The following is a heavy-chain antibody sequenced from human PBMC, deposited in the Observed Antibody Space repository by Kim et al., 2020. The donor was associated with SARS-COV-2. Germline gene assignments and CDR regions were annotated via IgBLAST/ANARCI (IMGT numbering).Heavy chain of an antibody. J-gene: IGHJ4*02. D-gene: IGHD3-10*01. Sequence: YADSVKGRFTITRANSKNTLYLQMNSLRAEDTAVYYCAKDGAAWGQGTLVTVSS. CDR3: AKDGAA. V-gene: IGHV3-23*01.